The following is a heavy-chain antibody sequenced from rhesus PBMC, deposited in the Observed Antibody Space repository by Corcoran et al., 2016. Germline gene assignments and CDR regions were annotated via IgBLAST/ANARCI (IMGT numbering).Heavy chain of an antibody. Sequence: EVQLVESGGGLVQPGGSLRLSCAASGFTFSSYGMSWVRQSPGKGLELVSSLSSACTYLYDADSVEGRFTISRDNAKNSLSLQMNSLRAEDTAVYYCTRYFYSGSYFVDYWGQGVLVTVSS. V-gene: IGHV3S16*01. J-gene: IGHJ4*01. CDR3: TRYFYSGSYFVDY. CDR1: GFTFSSYG. CDR2: LSSACTYL. D-gene: IGHD1-44*02.